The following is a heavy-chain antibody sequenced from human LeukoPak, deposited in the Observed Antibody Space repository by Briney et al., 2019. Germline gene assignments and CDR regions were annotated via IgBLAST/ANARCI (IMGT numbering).Heavy chain of an antibody. CDR1: GGSISSSNFY. CDR3: ARRPLLGYCSGGSCSYYFDY. Sequence: SETLSLTCTVSGGSISSSNFYWGWIRQPPGKGLEWIGSIYYSGSTYYNPSLKSRVTISVDTSKNQFSLKLSSVTAADTAVYYCARRPLLGYCSGGSCSYYFDYWGQGTLVTVSS. V-gene: IGHV4-39*01. CDR2: IYYSGST. J-gene: IGHJ4*02. D-gene: IGHD2-15*01.